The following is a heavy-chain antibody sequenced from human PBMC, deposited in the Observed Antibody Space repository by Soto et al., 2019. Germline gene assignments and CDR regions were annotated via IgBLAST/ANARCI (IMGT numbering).Heavy chain of an antibody. V-gene: IGHV4-31*03. CDR1: GGSISSGGYY. CDR3: ARDSIFGVVRHMDV. CDR2: IYYSGST. Sequence: PSETLSLTCTVSGGSISSGGYYWSWIRQHPGKGLEWIGYIYYSGSTCYNPSLKSRVTISVDTSKNQFSLKLSSVTAADTAVYYCARDSIFGVVRHMDVWGKGTTVTVSS. D-gene: IGHD3-3*01. J-gene: IGHJ6*03.